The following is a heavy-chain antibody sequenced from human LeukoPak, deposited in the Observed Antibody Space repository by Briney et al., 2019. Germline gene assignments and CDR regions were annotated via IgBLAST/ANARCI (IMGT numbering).Heavy chain of an antibody. CDR1: EFIFCSYS. D-gene: IGHD5-12*01. Sequence: TGGSLRLSCAASEFIFCSYSMNWVRQAPGQGLEWVSSISSSSNYKYYADSVKGRFTISRDNAKNSLFLQMNSLRAEDTAVYYCARDPIHSGYDDDWGQGTLVTVSS. CDR3: ARDPIHSGYDDD. J-gene: IGHJ4*02. V-gene: IGHV3-21*01. CDR2: ISSSSNYK.